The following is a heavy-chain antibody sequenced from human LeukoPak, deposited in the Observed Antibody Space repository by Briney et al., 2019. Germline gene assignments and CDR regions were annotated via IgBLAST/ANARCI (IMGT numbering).Heavy chain of an antibody. D-gene: IGHD3-3*01. CDR2: INHSGST. CDR1: GGSFSGYY. V-gene: IGHV4-34*01. J-gene: IGHJ5*02. Sequence: TSETLSLTCAVYGGSFSGYYWSWIRQPPGKGLEWIGEINHSGSTNYNPSLKSRVTISVDTSKNQFSLKLSSVTAADTAVYYCARCYDFWSGTPFDLWGQGTLVTVSS. CDR3: ARCYDFWSGTPFDL.